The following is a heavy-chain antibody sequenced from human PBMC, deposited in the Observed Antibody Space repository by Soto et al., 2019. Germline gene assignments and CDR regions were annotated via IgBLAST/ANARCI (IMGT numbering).Heavy chain of an antibody. CDR2: ISGSGGST. J-gene: IGHJ4*02. CDR1: GFTFSSYA. CDR3: AKGDIVATITPFDY. V-gene: IGHV3-23*01. Sequence: GESLKISCAASGFTFSSYAMSWVRQAPGKGLEWVSAISGSGGSTYYADSVKGRFTISRDNSKNTLYLQMNSLRAEDTAVYYCAKGDIVATITPFDYWGQGTLVTVSS. D-gene: IGHD5-12*01.